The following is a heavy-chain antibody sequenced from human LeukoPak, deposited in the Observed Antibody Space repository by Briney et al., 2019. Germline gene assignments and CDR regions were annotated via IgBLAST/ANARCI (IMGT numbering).Heavy chain of an antibody. CDR3: AKGYGSGSYFFYYYYYMDV. CDR1: GFTFDDYA. D-gene: IGHD3-10*01. V-gene: IGHV3-23*01. J-gene: IGHJ6*03. Sequence: GGSLSLSCAASGFTFDDYAMSWVRQAPGKGLVCVSSISCSGGSTYYADSVKGRFTISRDNSKNTLYLQMNSLRAEDTAVYYCAKGYGSGSYFFYYYYYMDVWGKGTTVTVSS. CDR2: ISCSGGST.